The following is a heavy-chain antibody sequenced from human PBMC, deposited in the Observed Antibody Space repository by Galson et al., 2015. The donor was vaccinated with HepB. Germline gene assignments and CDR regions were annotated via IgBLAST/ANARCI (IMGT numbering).Heavy chain of an antibody. V-gene: IGHV4-39*01. CDR3: ARLSTTGPADY. J-gene: IGHJ4*02. CDR2: IYYSGSS. D-gene: IGHD4-17*01. Sequence: QVQLQESGPGLVKPSETLSLTCTVPGGSISSSPYYLGWIRQPPGKGLEWIGSIYYSGSSYYNPSLKSRVTISVDTCKNPFSQKLSSVTAADAAVYYWARLSTTGPADYWGQGTLVTVSS. CDR1: GGSISSSPYY.